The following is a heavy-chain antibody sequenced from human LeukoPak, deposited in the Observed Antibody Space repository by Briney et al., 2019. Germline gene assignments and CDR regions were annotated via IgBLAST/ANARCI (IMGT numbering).Heavy chain of an antibody. V-gene: IGHV3-74*01. CDR1: GFTFSNYW. Sequence: PGGSLRLSCAASGFTFSNYWMHWVRHAPGKGLVWVSRIYIDGSSRSYADSVKGRFTISRDNGKNTLYLQMNSLRAEDTAVYYCASASSHRIAAGGDYWGQGTLVTVSS. CDR3: ASASSHRIAAGGDY. D-gene: IGHD6-13*01. J-gene: IGHJ4*02. CDR2: IYIDGSSR.